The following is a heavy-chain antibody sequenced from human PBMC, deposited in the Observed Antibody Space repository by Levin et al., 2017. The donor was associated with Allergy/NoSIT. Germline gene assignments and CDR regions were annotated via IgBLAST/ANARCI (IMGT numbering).Heavy chain of an antibody. CDR2: IDWDDDK. CDR1: GFSLSTSGMC. V-gene: IGHV2-70*11. D-gene: IGHD3-3*01. CDR3: ARTRYYDFWSGYSVDDYYYYGMDV. J-gene: IGHJ6*02. Sequence: SGPTLVKPTQTLTLTCTFSGFSLSTSGMCVSWIRQPPGKALEWLARIDWDDDKYYSTSLKTRLTISKDTSKNQVVLTMTNMDPVDTATYYCARTRYYDFWSGYSVDDYYYYGMDVWGQGTTVTVSS.